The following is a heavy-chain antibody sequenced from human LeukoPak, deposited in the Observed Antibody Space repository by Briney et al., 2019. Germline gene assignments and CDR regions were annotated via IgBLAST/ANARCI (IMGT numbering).Heavy chain of an antibody. Sequence: TSETLSLTCTVSGASISTYYWSWIRQAAGKGLEWIGRSGSTNYNPSLKSRVTMSVDTSKNQFSLKLSSVTAADTAVYYCARDLGLALWGQGTLVTVSS. J-gene: IGHJ4*02. V-gene: IGHV4-4*07. CDR2: SGST. CDR3: ARDLGLAL. CDR1: GASISTYY. D-gene: IGHD6-19*01.